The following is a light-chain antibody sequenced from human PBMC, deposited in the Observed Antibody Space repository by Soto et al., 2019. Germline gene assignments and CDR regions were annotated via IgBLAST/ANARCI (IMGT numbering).Light chain of an antibody. CDR3: CSYAGSYTFG. J-gene: IGLJ1*01. CDR1: SSDVGAYNY. V-gene: IGLV2-11*01. CDR2: DVS. Sequence: QSALTQPRSVSGSPGQSVTISCTGTSSDVGAYNYVSWYQQHPGKAPKLMIYDVSKRPSGVPDRFSRSKSGNTASLTISGLQAADEADYYCCSYAGSYTFGFGTGTKVT.